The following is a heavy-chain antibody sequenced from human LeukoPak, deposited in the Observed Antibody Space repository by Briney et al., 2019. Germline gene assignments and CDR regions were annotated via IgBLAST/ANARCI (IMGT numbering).Heavy chain of an antibody. CDR3: ARHGGAFDI. J-gene: IGHJ3*02. CDR2: IKQDGSEK. V-gene: IGHV3-7*01. CDR1: GFTVSSNY. D-gene: IGHD3-10*01. Sequence: GGSLRLSCAASGFTVSSNYMSWVRQAPGKGPEWVAYIKQDGSEKDYVDSVKGRFTISRDNAKNSLYLQMNSLRVEDTAVYYCARHGGAFDIWGQGTLVTVSS.